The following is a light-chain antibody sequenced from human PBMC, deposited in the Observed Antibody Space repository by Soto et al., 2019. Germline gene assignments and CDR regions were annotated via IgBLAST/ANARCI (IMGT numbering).Light chain of an antibody. V-gene: IGKV3-11*01. J-gene: IGKJ5*01. CDR2: DAS. CDR3: QQRNSWPPIT. CDR1: QSLVHSDGNTY. Sequence: DIVMTQTPLSSPVTLGQPASISCRSSQSLVHSDGNTYLAWYQVKPGQAPRLLIYDASSRASGAPARFSGSGSGTDFTLTISSLEPEDFALYYCQQRNSWPPITFGQGTRLEIK.